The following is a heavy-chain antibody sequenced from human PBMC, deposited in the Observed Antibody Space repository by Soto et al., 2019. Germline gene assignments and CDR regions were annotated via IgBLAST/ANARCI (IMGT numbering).Heavy chain of an antibody. J-gene: IGHJ4*02. CDR2: ISYDGSNK. D-gene: IGHD6-19*01. CDR1: GFTFSSYA. CDR3: ARDDSGPFHY. Sequence: GGSLRLSCAASGFTFSSYAMHWVRQAPGKGLEWVAVISYDGSNKYYADSVKGRFTISRDNSKNTLYLQMNSLRAEDTAVYYCARDDSGPFHYWGQGTLVTVSS. V-gene: IGHV3-30-3*01.